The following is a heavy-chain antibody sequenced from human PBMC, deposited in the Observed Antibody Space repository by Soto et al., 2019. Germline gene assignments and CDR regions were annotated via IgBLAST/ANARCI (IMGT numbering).Heavy chain of an antibody. D-gene: IGHD5-12*01. Sequence: GGSLRLSCTASGFTFGDYTMSWFRQTPGKGLEWVGFIRSKTYGGTTEYAASVKGRITISRDDSKIIAYLQMNSLKTEDSAVYYCTGIGSGYISIFDYWGQGTLVTVSS. CDR3: TGIGSGYISIFDY. V-gene: IGHV3-49*03. J-gene: IGHJ4*02. CDR2: IRSKTYGGTT. CDR1: GFTFGDYT.